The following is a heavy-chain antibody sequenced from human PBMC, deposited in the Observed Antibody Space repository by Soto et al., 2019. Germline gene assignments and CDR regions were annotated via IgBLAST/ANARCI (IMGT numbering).Heavy chain of an antibody. J-gene: IGHJ4*02. CDR1: GFTVSTKY. V-gene: IGHV3-66*01. Sequence: EVPLVESGGGLVQPGGSLRLSCAASGFTVSTKYMSCVRQAPGKGLERVSVIYSGGSTFYADSVRGRFTISRDNAKNTVNLQMNSLRAEDTAVYYCARDPWAADYWGQGTLVTVSS. CDR3: ARDPWAADY. D-gene: IGHD3-16*01. CDR2: IYSGGST.